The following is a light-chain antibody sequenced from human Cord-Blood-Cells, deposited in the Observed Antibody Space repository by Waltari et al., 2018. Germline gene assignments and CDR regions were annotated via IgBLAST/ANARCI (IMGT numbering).Light chain of an antibody. CDR1: RSHIGSNT. Sequence: QSVLTQPPSASGTPGQRVTISCSGSRSHIGSNTVNWYQQLPGTAPKLLIYSHNQRPSGVPDRFSGSKSGTSASLAISGLQSEDEADYYCAAWDDSLNGVVFGGGTKLTVL. J-gene: IGLJ2*01. V-gene: IGLV1-44*01. CDR3: AAWDDSLNGVV. CDR2: SHN.